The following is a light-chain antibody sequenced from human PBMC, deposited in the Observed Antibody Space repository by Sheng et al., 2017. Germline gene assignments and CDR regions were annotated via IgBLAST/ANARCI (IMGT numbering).Light chain of an antibody. CDR3: QQYYSYPPT. CDR1: QGISSY. J-gene: IGKJ2*01. CDR2: AAS. V-gene: IGKV1-8*01. Sequence: AIRMTQSPSSFSASTGDRVTISCRASQGISSYLAWYQQKPGEAPNLLIYAASTLQSGVPSRFSGSGSGTDFTLTISCLQSEDFATYYCQQYYSYPPTFGQGTKLEIK.